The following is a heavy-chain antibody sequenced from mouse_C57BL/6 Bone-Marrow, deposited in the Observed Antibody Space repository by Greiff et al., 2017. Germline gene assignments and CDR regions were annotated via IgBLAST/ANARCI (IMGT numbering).Heavy chain of an antibody. CDR2: ISNGGGST. D-gene: IGHD2-4*01. CDR3: ARQDYDYAFYAMDY. Sequence: EVQGVESGGGLVQPGGSLKLSCAASGFTYSDYYMYWVRQTPEKRLEWVAYISNGGGSTYYPDTVKGRFTISRDNAKNTLYLQMSRLKSEDTAMYYCARQDYDYAFYAMDYGGQGTSVTVSS. J-gene: IGHJ4*01. CDR1: GFTYSDYY. V-gene: IGHV5-12*01.